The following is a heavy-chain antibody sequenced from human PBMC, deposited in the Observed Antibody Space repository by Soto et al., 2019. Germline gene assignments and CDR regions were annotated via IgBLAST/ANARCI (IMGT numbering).Heavy chain of an antibody. V-gene: IGHV1-18*01. J-gene: IGHJ2*01. CDR2: ISAYNGNT. CDR1: GYTFTSYG. Sequence: ASVKVSCKASGYTFTSYGLSWVRHAPGQGLEWMGWISAYNGNTNYAQTLQGRVTMTTDTSTSTAYMELRSLRSDDTAVYYCARDRRIISSSSFWYFDLWGRGTLVTVSS. CDR3: ARDRRIISSSSFWYFDL. D-gene: IGHD6-6*01.